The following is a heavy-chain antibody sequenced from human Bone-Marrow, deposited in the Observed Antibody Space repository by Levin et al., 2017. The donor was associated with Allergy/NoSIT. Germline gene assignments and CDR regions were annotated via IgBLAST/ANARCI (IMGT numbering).Heavy chain of an antibody. J-gene: IGHJ6*02. V-gene: IGHV4-39*01. D-gene: IGHD6-13*01. CDR3: ARHSPYSSSWLAYYYYGMDV. CDR2: IYYSGST. Sequence: GSLRLSCTVSGGSISSSSYYWGWIRQPPGKGLEWIGSIYYSGSTYYNPSLKSRVTISVDTSKNQFSLKLSSVTAADTAVYYCARHSPYSSSWLAYYYYGMDVWGQGTTVTVSS. CDR1: GGSISSSSYY.